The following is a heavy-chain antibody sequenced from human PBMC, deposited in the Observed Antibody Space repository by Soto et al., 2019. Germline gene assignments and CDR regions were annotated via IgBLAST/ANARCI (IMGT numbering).Heavy chain of an antibody. J-gene: IGHJ4*02. CDR1: GYTFTSYD. CDR2: MNPNSGNT. D-gene: IGHD4-17*01. Sequence: QVQLVQSGAEVKKPGASVKVSCKASGYTFTSYDINWVRQATGQGLEWMGWMNPNSGNTGYAQKFQGRVTMTTNTSISTAYMELSSLRSEDTAVYYCATDYGDYGYFDYWGQGTLVTVSS. CDR3: ATDYGDYGYFDY. V-gene: IGHV1-8*01.